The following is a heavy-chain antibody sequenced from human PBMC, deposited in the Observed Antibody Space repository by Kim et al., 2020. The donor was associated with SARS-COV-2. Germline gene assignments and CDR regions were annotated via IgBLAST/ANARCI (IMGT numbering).Heavy chain of an antibody. CDR2: NAK. V-gene: IGHV3-7*01. CDR3: ARWDYGLDV. J-gene: IGHJ6*02. Sequence: NAKNHVDSVKGRFTVSRDNAKNSLFLQMNSLRVDDTAVYYCARWDYGLDVWGQGTTVTVS.